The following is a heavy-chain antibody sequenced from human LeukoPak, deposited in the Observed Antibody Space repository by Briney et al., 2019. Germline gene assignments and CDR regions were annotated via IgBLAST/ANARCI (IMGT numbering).Heavy chain of an antibody. CDR1: GGSFSGYY. CDR2: INHSGST. D-gene: IGHD3-9*01. Sequence: PSETLSLTCAVYGGSFSGYYWSWIRQPPGKGLEWIGEINHSGSTNYNPSLKSRVTISVDTSKNQFSLKLTSVTAADTAVYYCARQGPVLRYFDWLSKGPHIDYWGQGTLVTVSS. V-gene: IGHV4-34*01. J-gene: IGHJ4*02. CDR3: ARQGPVLRYFDWLSKGPHIDY.